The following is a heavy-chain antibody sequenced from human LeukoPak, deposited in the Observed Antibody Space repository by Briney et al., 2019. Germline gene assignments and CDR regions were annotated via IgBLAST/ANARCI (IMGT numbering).Heavy chain of an antibody. D-gene: IGHD6-6*01. CDR2: INHSGST. CDR1: GGSFSGYY. Sequence: SETLSLTCAVYGGSFSGYYWSWIRQPPGKGLEWIGEINHSGSTNYNPSLKSRVTISVDTSKNEFSLKLKSVTAADTAVFYCARSRGVAARRGFDFWGQGTLVTVSS. J-gene: IGHJ4*02. V-gene: IGHV4-34*01. CDR3: ARSRGVAARRGFDF.